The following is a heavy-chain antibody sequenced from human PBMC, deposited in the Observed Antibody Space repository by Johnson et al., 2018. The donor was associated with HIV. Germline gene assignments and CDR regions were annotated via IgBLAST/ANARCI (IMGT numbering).Heavy chain of an antibody. J-gene: IGHJ3*02. V-gene: IGHV3-66*03. CDR3: ARAPIPAAFDI. CDR2: IYSGGST. CDR1: AFTVSSNY. Sequence: VQLVESGGGFIQPGGSLRLSCAASAFTVSSNYMSWVRQAPGKGREWVSVIYSGGSTYYADSVKGRFTISSDNSKNTLYLQMNSLRTDDTAVYYCARAPIPAAFDIWGQGTMVTVSS.